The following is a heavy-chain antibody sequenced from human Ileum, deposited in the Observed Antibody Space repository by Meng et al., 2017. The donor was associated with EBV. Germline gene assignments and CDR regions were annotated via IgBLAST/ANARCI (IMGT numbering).Heavy chain of an antibody. CDR2: IYQSGST. J-gene: IGHJ4*02. Sequence: QVRPEEAGPGLVKPSGTLSLTCAVSGGSVSSGNWWSWGRQSPGKGLEWIGEIYQSGSTNYNPSLESRVTISLDKSENQLSLRLTSVTAADTAVYYCAREGGSFDILTGYDIWGQGTLVTVSS. D-gene: IGHD3-9*01. V-gene: IGHV4-4*02. CDR3: AREGGSFDILTGYDI. CDR1: GGSVSSGNW.